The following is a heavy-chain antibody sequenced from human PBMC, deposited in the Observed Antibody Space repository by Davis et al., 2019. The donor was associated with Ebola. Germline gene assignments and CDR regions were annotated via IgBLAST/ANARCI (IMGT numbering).Heavy chain of an antibody. D-gene: IGHD5/OR15-5a*01. J-gene: IGHJ3*01. CDR2: ISSSSSYI. Sequence: LSLTCAASGFTFSSYSMNWVRQAPGKGLEWVSSISSSSSYIYYADSVKGRFTISRDNAKNSLFLQMNSLRSEDTALYYCATVSTITGGDFDFWGQGTMVTVSS. CDR3: ATVSTITGGDFDF. V-gene: IGHV3-21*04. CDR1: GFTFSSYS.